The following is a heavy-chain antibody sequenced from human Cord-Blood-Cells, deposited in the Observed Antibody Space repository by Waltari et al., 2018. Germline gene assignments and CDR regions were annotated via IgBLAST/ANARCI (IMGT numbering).Heavy chain of an antibody. J-gene: IGHJ4*02. V-gene: IGHV3-21*01. CDR1: GLPFSRYS. CDR3: ARGRLDY. CDR2: ISSSSSYI. Sequence: EVQLVESGAGMVTPGGSLRLSCAAPGLPFSRYSMNWVRQAPGKGLEWVSSISSSSSYIYYADSVKGRFTISRDNAKNSLYLQMNSLRAEDTAVYYCARGRLDYWGQGTLVTVSS.